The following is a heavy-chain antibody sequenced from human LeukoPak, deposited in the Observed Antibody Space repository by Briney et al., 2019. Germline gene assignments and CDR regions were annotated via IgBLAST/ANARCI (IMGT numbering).Heavy chain of an antibody. Sequence: GASVKVSCKASGYTFTSYDINWVRQATGQGLEWMGWMNPNSGNTGYAQKFQGRVTMTRNTSISTAYMELRSLRSEDTAVYYCASTHGSGSYSGRDWFDPWGQGTLVTVSS. CDR3: ASTHGSGSYSGRDWFDP. J-gene: IGHJ5*02. D-gene: IGHD3-10*01. CDR1: GYTFTSYD. CDR2: MNPNSGNT. V-gene: IGHV1-8*01.